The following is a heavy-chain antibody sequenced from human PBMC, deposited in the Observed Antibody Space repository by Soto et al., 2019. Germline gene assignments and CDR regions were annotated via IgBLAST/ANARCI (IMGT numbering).Heavy chain of an antibody. CDR1: GFTFSSYA. CDR2: ISYDGSNK. Sequence: GGSLRLSCAASGFTFSSYAMHWVRQAPGKGLEWVAVISYDGSNKYYADSVKGRFTISRDNSKNTLYLQMNSLRAEDTAVYYCARDGTTIFGVVHFFFDYWGQGTLVTVSS. CDR3: ARDGTTIFGVVHFFFDY. J-gene: IGHJ4*02. D-gene: IGHD3-3*01. V-gene: IGHV3-30-3*01.